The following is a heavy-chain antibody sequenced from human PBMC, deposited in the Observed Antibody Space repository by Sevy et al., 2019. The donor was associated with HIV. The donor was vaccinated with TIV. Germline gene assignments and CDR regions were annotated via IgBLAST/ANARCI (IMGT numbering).Heavy chain of an antibody. J-gene: IGHJ4*02. V-gene: IGHV3-30*04. CDR3: ARGRVTSHYYDY. Sequence: GGSLRLSCAAFRFTFNTYAIHWVRQAPGKGLEWVAVISSDGNNKYYADSVKGRFTISRDNSKHTLYLQMNSLRVEDTAVYYCARGRVTSHYYDYWGQGTLVTVSS. CDR1: RFTFNTYA. CDR2: ISSDGNNK. D-gene: IGHD2-21*02.